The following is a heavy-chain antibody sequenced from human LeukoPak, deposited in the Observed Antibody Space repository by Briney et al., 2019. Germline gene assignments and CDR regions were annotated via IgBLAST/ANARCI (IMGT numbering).Heavy chain of an antibody. Sequence: SVKVSRKASGSTLSSYAISRVRQAPGQGLEWMGGIIPIFGTANYAQKFQGRVTITADESTSTAYMELSSLRSEDTAVYYCARPGVVVTRGDPHYYYYGMDVWGQGTTVTVSS. J-gene: IGHJ6*02. V-gene: IGHV1-69*13. CDR1: GSTLSSYA. D-gene: IGHD3-22*01. CDR2: IIPIFGTA. CDR3: ARPGVVVTRGDPHYYYYGMDV.